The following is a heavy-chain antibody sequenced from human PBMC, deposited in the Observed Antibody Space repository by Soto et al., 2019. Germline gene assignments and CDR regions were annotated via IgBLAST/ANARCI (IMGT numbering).Heavy chain of an antibody. CDR3: AKPSLVMKIIVISPFAS. CDR2: ISGSAGAT. Sequence: GGSLRLSCAASGFSFSSYAMSWVRQAPGKGLEWVSAISGSAGATYYADSVQGRFTISRDNSKNTLYLQMNSLRAEDTAVYYCAKPSLVMKIIVISPFASWGQGTLVTVSS. V-gene: IGHV3-23*01. D-gene: IGHD3-22*01. J-gene: IGHJ5*01. CDR1: GFSFSSYA.